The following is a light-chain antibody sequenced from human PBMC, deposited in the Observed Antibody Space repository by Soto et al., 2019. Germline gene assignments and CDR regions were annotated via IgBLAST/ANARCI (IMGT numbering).Light chain of an antibody. CDR1: QGVSRK. V-gene: IGKV3-15*01. Sequence: EIVMTQSPATLSVAPGERVTLSCRASQGVSRKLALYQHKSGQAPRLLISGASAGATGIPARFSGSGSGTEFTLTISSLQSEDCAIYYCQQYHTWPITFGGGTKVESK. J-gene: IGKJ4*01. CDR3: QQYHTWPIT. CDR2: GAS.